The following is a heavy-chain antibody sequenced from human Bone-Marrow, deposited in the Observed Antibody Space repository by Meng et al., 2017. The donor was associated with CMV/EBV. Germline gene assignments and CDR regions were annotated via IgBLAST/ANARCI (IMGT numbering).Heavy chain of an antibody. CDR3: ARAARPRFRFDP. D-gene: IGHD6-6*01. CDR1: GGTFSSYT. CDR2: IIPILGIA. V-gene: IGHV1-69*02. J-gene: IGHJ5*02. Sequence: SVKVSCKASGGTFSSYTISWVRQAPGQGLEWMGRIIPILGIANYAQKFQGRVTITADKSTSTAYMELSSLRSDDTAVYYCARAARPRFRFDPWGQGTLVTVSS.